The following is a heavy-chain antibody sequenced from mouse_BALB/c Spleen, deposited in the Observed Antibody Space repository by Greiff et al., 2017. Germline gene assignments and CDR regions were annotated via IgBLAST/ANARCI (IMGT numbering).Heavy chain of an antibody. J-gene: IGHJ4*01. CDR1: GYTFTDYN. CDR3: ARGSYYGMVYAMDY. D-gene: IGHD2-10*01. V-gene: IGHV1S29*02. CDR2: IYPYNGGT. Sequence: VQLQQSGPELVKPGASVKISCKASGYTFTDYNMHWVKQSHGKSLEWIGYIYPYNGGTGYNQKFKSKATLTVDNSSSTAYMELRSLTSEDSAVYYCARGSYYGMVYAMDYWGQGTSVTVSS.